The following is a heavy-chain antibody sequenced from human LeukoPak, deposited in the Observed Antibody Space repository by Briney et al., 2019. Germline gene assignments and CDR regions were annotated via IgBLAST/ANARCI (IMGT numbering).Heavy chain of an antibody. J-gene: IGHJ4*02. V-gene: IGHV3-53*01. CDR2: IYSGGST. CDR1: GFTVSSNY. Sequence: GGSLRLSCAASGFTVSSNYMSWVRQAPGEGLEWVSVIYSGGSTYYADSVKGRFTISRHNSKTTLYLQMNSLKAEDTAVYYCASGGGYSGYELGLDYWGQGTLVTVSS. D-gene: IGHD5-12*01. CDR3: ASGGGYSGYELGLDY.